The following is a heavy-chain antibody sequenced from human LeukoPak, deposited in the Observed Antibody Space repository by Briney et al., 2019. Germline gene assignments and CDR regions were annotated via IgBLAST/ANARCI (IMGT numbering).Heavy chain of an antibody. Sequence: ASVKVSCKASGYTFTGYYMHWVRQAPGQGLEWMGWINPNSGGTNYARKFQGRVTMTRDTSISTAYMELSRLRSDDTAVYYCARDQGDYDLENDYWGQGTLVTVSS. CDR1: GYTFTGYY. J-gene: IGHJ4*02. CDR3: ARDQGDYDLENDY. CDR2: INPNSGGT. D-gene: IGHD4-17*01. V-gene: IGHV1-2*02.